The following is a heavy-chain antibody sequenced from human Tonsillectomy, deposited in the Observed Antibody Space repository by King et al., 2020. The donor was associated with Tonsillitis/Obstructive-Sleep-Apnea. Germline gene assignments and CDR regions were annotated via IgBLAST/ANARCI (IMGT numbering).Heavy chain of an antibody. CDR2: INPADSDT. CDR3: ARPDDYVWGSYRHPGAFHI. V-gene: IGHV5-51*01. Sequence: EVQLVESGAELRKPGESLKISCEASGYNFTTYWIGWVRQMPGKGLEWMGIINPADSDTTYSPSFPGQLTISVDKSIATAYLQWSSLKASDTAMYYCARPDDYVWGSYRHPGAFHIWGQGTMVTVSS. CDR1: GYNFTTYW. D-gene: IGHD3-16*02. J-gene: IGHJ3*02.